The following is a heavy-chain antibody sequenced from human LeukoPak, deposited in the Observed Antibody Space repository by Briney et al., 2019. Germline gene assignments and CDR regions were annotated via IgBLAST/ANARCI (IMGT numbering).Heavy chain of an antibody. D-gene: IGHD6-13*01. V-gene: IGHV1-18*01. CDR3: ATSRRGSSSWYDGPAPQQPRPFDY. CDR2: INPSSGDT. J-gene: IGHJ4*02. Sequence: ASVKVSCKTSGYTFTIYGITWVRQAPGQGLEWMGWINPSSGDTSFAQKFRDRVTMTTDTSTTTAYMEVRSLRSDDTAVYYCATSRRGSSSWYDGPAPQQPRPFDYWGQGTLVTVSS. CDR1: GYTFTIYG.